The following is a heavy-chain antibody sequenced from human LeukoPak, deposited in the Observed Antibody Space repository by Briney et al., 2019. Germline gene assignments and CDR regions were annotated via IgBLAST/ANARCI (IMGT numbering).Heavy chain of an antibody. Sequence: GGSLRLSSAASGFTFSSYAMMWLRQAPGKGLEWVSAIRGGGGATFYADSVKGRFTISRDNSKNTLYLQMSSLRVDDTAVYYCARDPNGDYIGAFEIWGQGTMVTVSS. V-gene: IGHV3-23*01. CDR3: ARDPNGDYIGAFEI. D-gene: IGHD4-17*01. J-gene: IGHJ3*02. CDR1: GFTFSSYA. CDR2: IRGGGGAT.